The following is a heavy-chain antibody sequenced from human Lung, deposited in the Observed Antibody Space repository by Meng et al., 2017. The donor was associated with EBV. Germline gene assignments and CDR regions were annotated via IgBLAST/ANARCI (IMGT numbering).Heavy chain of an antibody. CDR1: GFSLSTSGVG. CDR3: AHSTQSSGQRLSFDY. D-gene: IGHD3-22*01. CDR2: IYWDDDK. J-gene: IGHJ4*02. Sequence: QITLKGPGSTPVKPPQTLPLTCTFSGFSLSTSGVGVGWIRQPPGKALEWLALIYWDDDKRYSPSLKSRLTITKDTSKNQVVLTMTNMDPVDTATYYCAHSTQSSGQRLSFDYWGQGTLVTVSS. V-gene: IGHV2-5*02.